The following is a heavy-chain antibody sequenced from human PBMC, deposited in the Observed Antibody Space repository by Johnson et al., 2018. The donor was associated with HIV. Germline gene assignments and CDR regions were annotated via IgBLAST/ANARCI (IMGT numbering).Heavy chain of an antibody. CDR2: ISYDGSNK. V-gene: IGHV3-30*03. CDR3: ATALGYDAFDI. J-gene: IGHJ3*02. Sequence: QVQLVESGGGVVQPGRSLRLSCVASGFTFSSYGMHWVRQAPGKGLEWVAVISYDGSNKYYADSVKGRFTISRDNSKNTLYLQMNSLRAEDTAVYYCATALGYDAFDIWGQGTMVTVSS. D-gene: IGHD6-13*01. CDR1: GFTFSSYG.